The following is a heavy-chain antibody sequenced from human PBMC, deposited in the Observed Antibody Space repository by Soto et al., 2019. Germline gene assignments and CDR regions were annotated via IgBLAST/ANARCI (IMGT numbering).Heavy chain of an antibody. CDR2: IYYSGST. CDR3: ASVYYSSGSYYFDY. D-gene: IGHD6-19*01. V-gene: IGHV4-59*01. CDR1: GGSISSYY. Sequence: SSETLSLTCTVSGGSISSYYWSWIRKPPGKELEWIGYIYYSGSTNYNPSLKSRVTISVDTSKNQFSLKLSSVTAADTAVYYCASVYYSSGSYYFDYWGQGTLVTVSS. J-gene: IGHJ4*02.